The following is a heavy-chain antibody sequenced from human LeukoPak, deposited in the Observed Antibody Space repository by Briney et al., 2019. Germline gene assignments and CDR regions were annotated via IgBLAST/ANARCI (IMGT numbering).Heavy chain of an antibody. V-gene: IGHV3-74*01. D-gene: IGHD3-22*01. CDR1: GFIFTSYW. CDR3: ARGYYYDSSAYDPFGGH. Sequence: GGSLRLSCAASGFIFTSYWMHWVRQAPGKGLVWVSRINSDGSTTSYADSVKGRFTISRDNAKNTLYLQMSSLRAEDTGVYYCARGYYYDSSAYDPFGGHWGPGTLVTVSS. CDR2: INSDGSTT. J-gene: IGHJ4*02.